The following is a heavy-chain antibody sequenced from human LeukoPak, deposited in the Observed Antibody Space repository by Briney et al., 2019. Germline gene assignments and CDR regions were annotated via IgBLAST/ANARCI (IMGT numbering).Heavy chain of an antibody. J-gene: IGHJ2*01. V-gene: IGHV3-30*14. Sequence: GGSLRLSCAASGFTFSSYAMHWVRQAPGKGLEWVAVISYDGSNKYYADSVKGRFTISRDNSKNTLYLQMGSLRAEDMAVYYCARDRCGGDCYTLGWYFDLWGRGTLVTVSS. CDR2: ISYDGSNK. CDR3: ARDRCGGDCYTLGWYFDL. CDR1: GFTFSSYA. D-gene: IGHD2-21*02.